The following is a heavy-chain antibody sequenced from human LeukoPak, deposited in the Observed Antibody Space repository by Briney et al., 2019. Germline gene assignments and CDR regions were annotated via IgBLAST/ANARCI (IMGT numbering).Heavy chain of an antibody. CDR1: GYTFTSYD. CDR2: MNPNSGNT. D-gene: IGHD6-19*01. V-gene: IGHV1-8*02. Sequence: ASVKVSCKASGYTFTSYDINWVRQATGQGLEWMGWMNPNSGNTGYAQKFQGTVTMTRDTSISTAYMELTRLRSDDTAVYYCARTHSSGWYWGYFDYWGQGTLVSVSS. J-gene: IGHJ4*02. CDR3: ARTHSSGWYWGYFDY.